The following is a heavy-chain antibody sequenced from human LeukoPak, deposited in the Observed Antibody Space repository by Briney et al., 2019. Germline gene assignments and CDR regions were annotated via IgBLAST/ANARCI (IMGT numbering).Heavy chain of an antibody. D-gene: IGHD2-8*01. J-gene: IGHJ4*02. V-gene: IGHV4-39*07. CDR2: IYYSGST. CDR3: ARVQDGVPYYFDY. Sequence: SETLSLTCTVSGGSISSSSYYWGWVRQPPGKGLEWIGSIYYSGSTYYNPSLKSRVTISVDTSKNQFSLKLSSVTAADTAVYYCARVQDGVPYYFDYWGQGTLVTVSS. CDR1: GGSISSSSYY.